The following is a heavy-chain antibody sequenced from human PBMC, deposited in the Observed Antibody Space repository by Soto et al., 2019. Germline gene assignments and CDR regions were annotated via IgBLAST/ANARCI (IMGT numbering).Heavy chain of an antibody. V-gene: IGHV3-73*01. Sequence: GGSLRLSCAASGFTFSGAAMHWVLQASGKGLEWVGRIRSKANSYATAYAASVKGRFTISRDDSKNTAYLQMNSLKTEDTAVYYCTRHRSWGGGYYYYYYGMDVWGQGTTVTVSS. CDR1: GFTFSGAA. CDR3: TRHRSWGGGYYYYYYGMDV. CDR2: IRSKANSYAT. D-gene: IGHD3-16*01. J-gene: IGHJ6*02.